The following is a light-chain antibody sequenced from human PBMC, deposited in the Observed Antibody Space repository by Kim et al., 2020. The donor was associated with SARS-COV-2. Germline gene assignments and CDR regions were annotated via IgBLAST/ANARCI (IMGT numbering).Light chain of an antibody. J-gene: IGKJ2*01. CDR3: MQGTHWPYT. Sequence: DVVMTQSPLSLPVTLEQPASISCRSSQSLVHSDGNTYLHWFLQRPGQSPRRLIYKGSNRDSGVPDRFSGSGSGTDFTLKISRVEAEDVGVYYCMQGTHWPYTFGQGTKLEI. CDR1: QSLVHSDGNTY. V-gene: IGKV2-30*02. CDR2: KGS.